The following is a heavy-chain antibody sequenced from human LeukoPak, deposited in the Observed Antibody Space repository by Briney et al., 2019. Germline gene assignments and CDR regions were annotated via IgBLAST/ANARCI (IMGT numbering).Heavy chain of an antibody. J-gene: IGHJ6*02. CDR3: ARELPGHLEWLSGFNYYYYGMDV. V-gene: IGHV1-69*01. Sequence: SVKVSCKASGGTFSSYAISWVRQAPGQGLEWMGGIIPIFGTANYAQKFQGRVTITADESTSTAYMELSSLRSEDTAVYYCARELPGHLEWLSGFNYYYYGMDVWGQGTTVTVSS. CDR1: GGTFSSYA. D-gene: IGHD3-3*01. CDR2: IIPIFGTA.